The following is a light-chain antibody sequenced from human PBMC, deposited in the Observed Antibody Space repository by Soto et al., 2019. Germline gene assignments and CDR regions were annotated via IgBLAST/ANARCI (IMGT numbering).Light chain of an antibody. J-gene: IGKJ1*01. CDR3: QQYGSSPWP. CDR2: AAS. V-gene: IGKV3-20*01. CDR1: QSFSSSY. Sequence: ETVLTQSPGTLSLSPGERATLSCRASQSFSSSYLAWYQQKPGQAPRLLIYAASSRATGIPDRFSGRGFGTDFVLTIFRRELEDFAVYYCQQYGSSPWPFGQGTKVDIK.